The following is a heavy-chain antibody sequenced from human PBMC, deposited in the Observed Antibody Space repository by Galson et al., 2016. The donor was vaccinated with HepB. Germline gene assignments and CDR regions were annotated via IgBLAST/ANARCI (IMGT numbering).Heavy chain of an antibody. Sequence: ETLSLTCSVSGDSISSSSYFWAWIRQPPGKGLEWIGSIDNSGGTYYNPSLQRRVTISVDTSKYQFSLKLNSVTAADAAVYYCARSHLGFSLRSHFKRPRIDFWGQGTLVTVSS. CDR1: GDSISSSSYF. CDR2: IDNSGGT. D-gene: IGHD3-16*01. V-gene: IGHV4-39*01. J-gene: IGHJ4*02. CDR3: ARSHLGFSLRSHFKRPRIDF.